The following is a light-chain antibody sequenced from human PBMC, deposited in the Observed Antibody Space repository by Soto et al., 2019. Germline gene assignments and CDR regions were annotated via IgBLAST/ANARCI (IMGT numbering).Light chain of an antibody. V-gene: IGKV1-39*01. CDR1: QSISNS. CDR2: TAS. J-gene: IGKJ2*01. Sequence: DIQMTQSPSSLSASVGDRVTISCRASQSISNSLNWYQQKPGKAPKLLIYTASNLQSGVPSRFSGSRSGTDFTLIISSLQPEDFATYYCQQSYSTHMYTFGQGTKLEIK. CDR3: QQSYSTHMYT.